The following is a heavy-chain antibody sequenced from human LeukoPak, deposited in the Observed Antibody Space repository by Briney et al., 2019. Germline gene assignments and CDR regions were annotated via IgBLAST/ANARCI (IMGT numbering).Heavy chain of an antibody. V-gene: IGHV3-30*02. CDR3: ASSSGSYFDY. J-gene: IGHJ4*02. D-gene: IGHD6-6*01. CDR1: GFIFSTYG. CDR2: IRFDGSNK. Sequence: GGSLRLSCAASGFIFSTYGMHWVRQAPGKGLEWVAFIRFDGSNKYYADSVKGRFTISRDNSKNTLSLQMDSLRAEDTAVYYCASSSGSYFDYWGQGTLVTVSS.